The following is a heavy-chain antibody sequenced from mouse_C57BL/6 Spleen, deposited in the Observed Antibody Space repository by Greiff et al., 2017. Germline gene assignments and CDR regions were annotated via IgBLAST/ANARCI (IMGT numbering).Heavy chain of an antibody. CDR1: GFTFSDYG. CDR3: ARGNYVNAMDY. CDR2: ISSGSSTI. J-gene: IGHJ4*01. D-gene: IGHD2-1*01. V-gene: IGHV5-17*01. Sequence: EVKVVESGGGLVKPGGSLKLSCAASGFTFSDYGMHWVRQAPEKGLEWVAYISSGSSTIYYADTVKGRFTISRDNAKNTLFLQMTSLRSEDTAMYYCARGNYVNAMDYWGQGTSVTVSS.